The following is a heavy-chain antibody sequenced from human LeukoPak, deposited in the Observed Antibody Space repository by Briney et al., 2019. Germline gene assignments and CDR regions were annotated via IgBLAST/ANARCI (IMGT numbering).Heavy chain of an antibody. Sequence: GGSLRLSCAASGFTFSSYEMNWVRQAPGKGLEWVSYIGSRGGTIYYADSVKGRFTISRDNAKNSLYLQVNSLRAEDTAVYYCARDKGDYSFDYWGQGTLVTVSS. J-gene: IGHJ4*02. CDR2: IGSRGGTI. D-gene: IGHD2-21*02. CDR3: ARDKGDYSFDY. CDR1: GFTFSSYE. V-gene: IGHV3-48*03.